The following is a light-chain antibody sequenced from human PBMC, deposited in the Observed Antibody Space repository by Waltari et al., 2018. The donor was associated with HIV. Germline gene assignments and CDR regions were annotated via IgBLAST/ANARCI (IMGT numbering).Light chain of an antibody. J-gene: IGKJ4*01. CDR3: QQRTNGPPRLA. Sequence: ENVLTQSPATLSLSPGERATLSCRTSQSVSDYLAWYQQKPGQAPRLLIYDASKRATGIPARFSGSWSGTDFTLTISSLEPEDCAVYYCQQRTNGPPRLAFGGGTKVEI. V-gene: IGKV3-11*01. CDR1: QSVSDY. CDR2: DAS.